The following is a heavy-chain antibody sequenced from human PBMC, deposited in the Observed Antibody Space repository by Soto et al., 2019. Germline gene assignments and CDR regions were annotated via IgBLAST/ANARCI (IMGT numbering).Heavy chain of an antibody. Sequence: GGSLRLSCAASGFTFSSDWMSWVRQAPGKGLEWVANIKEDGSEKYYVDSVKGRFTISRDNAKNSLFLQMNSLKAEDTAVYYCVRVGRLGGYWGQGTLVTVSS. D-gene: IGHD3-16*01. J-gene: IGHJ4*02. CDR2: IKEDGSEK. CDR1: GFTFSSDW. CDR3: VRVGRLGGY. V-gene: IGHV3-7*03.